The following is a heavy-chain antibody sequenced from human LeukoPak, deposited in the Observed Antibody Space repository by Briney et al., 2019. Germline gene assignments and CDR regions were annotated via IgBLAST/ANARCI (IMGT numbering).Heavy chain of an antibody. V-gene: IGHV3-11*03. Sequence: GGSLRFSCAASGFTFSDYYMSWIRQAPGKGLEWVSYISSSSSYTNYADSVKGRFTISRDNAKNSLYLQMNSLRAEDTAVYYCARPLSYYYDSSGPQGYWGQGTLVTVSS. D-gene: IGHD3-22*01. CDR2: ISSSSSYT. CDR1: GFTFSDYY. CDR3: ARPLSYYYDSSGPQGY. J-gene: IGHJ4*02.